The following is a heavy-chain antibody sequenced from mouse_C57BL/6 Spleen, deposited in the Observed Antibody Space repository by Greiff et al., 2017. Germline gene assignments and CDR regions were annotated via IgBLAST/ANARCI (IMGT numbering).Heavy chain of an antibody. J-gene: IGHJ3*01. Sequence: VQLQQSGAELVRPGTSVKVSCKASGYAFTNYLIEWVKQRPGQGLEWIGVINPGSGGTNYNEKFKGKATLTADKSSSTAYMQLSSLTSEDSAVXVCARTGRYQAYRGFAYWGQGTLVTVSA. V-gene: IGHV1-54*01. CDR3: ARTGRYQAYRGFAY. CDR1: GYAFTNYL. D-gene: IGHD3-2*02. CDR2: INPGSGGT.